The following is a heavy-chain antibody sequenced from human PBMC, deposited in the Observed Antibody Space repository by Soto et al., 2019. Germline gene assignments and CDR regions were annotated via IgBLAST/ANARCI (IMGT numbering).Heavy chain of an antibody. D-gene: IGHD4-17*01. J-gene: IGHJ5*02. CDR1: VGSISSSSYY. CDR3: ARPNKDYGDYPYNWFDP. V-gene: IGHV4-39*01. Sequence: SXTLSLPSSVSVGSISSSSYYWCWMRQPPGKGLEWIGSIYYSGSTYYNPSLKSRVTISVDTSKNQFSLKLSSVTAADTAVYYCARPNKDYGDYPYNWFDPWGQGTLVTVSS. CDR2: IYYSGST.